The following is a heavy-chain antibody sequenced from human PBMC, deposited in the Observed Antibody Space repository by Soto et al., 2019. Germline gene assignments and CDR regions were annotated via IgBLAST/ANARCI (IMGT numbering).Heavy chain of an antibody. CDR2: INPSGGST. J-gene: IGHJ4*02. CDR3: ARVPRGSYYFDY. Sequence: GASVEVSCKASGGTFSSYAISWVRQAPGQGLEWMGIINPSGGSTSYAQKFQGRVTMTRDTSTSTVYMELSSLRSEDTAVYYCARVPRGSYYFDYWGQGTLVTVSS. CDR1: GGTFSSYA. V-gene: IGHV1-46*01.